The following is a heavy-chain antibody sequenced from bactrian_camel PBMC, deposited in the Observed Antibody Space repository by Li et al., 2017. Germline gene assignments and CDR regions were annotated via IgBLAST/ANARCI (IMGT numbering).Heavy chain of an antibody. CDR2: IGMDGRT. Sequence: HVQLVESGGGSVQAGGSLTLSCAASGYIYSSYCMAWFRQAPGKEREGVAAIGMDGRTSAADSVKGRFTISKDNAKNTLYLQMDNLQPEDTAVYYCAARPVNTRACVAGGRYEFGYWGQGTQVTVS. D-gene: IGHD1*01. CDR3: AARPVNTRACVAGGRYEFGY. CDR1: GYIYSSYC. V-gene: IGHV3S55*01. J-gene: IGHJ4*01.